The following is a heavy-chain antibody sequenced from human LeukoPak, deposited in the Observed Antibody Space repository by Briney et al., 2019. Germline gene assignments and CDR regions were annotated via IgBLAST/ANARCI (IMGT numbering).Heavy chain of an antibody. V-gene: IGHV3-21*01. J-gene: IGHJ4*02. CDR3: ARDKLVGATGGFDY. CDR1: GFTFSSYS. Sequence: GGSLRLSCAASGFTFSSYSMNWVRQAPGKGLEWVSSISSSSSYIYYADSVKGRFTISRDNAKNSLYLQMNSLRAEDTAVYYCARDKLVGATGGFDYWGQGTLVTVSS. D-gene: IGHD1-26*01. CDR2: ISSSSSYI.